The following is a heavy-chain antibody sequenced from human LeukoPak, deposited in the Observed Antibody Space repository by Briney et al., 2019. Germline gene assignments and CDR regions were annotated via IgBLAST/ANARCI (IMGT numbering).Heavy chain of an antibody. J-gene: IGHJ4*02. CDR2: ISGSGGST. CDR1: GFTFSSYA. Sequence: GGSLRLSCAASGFTFSSYAKSWVRQAPGKGLEWVSAISGSGGSTYYADSVKGRFTISRDNSKNTLYLQMNSLRAEDTAVYYCANSPHLYCGGDCFNWGQGTLVTVSS. CDR3: ANSPHLYCGGDCFN. V-gene: IGHV3-23*01. D-gene: IGHD2-21*02.